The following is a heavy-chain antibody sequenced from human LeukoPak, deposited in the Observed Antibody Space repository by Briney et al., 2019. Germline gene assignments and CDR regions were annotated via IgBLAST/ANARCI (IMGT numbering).Heavy chain of an antibody. Sequence: SGTLSLTCAVCGGSFSVYYWSWIRQPPGKGLEWIGEINHSGSTNYNPSLKSRVTISVDTSKNQFSLKLSSVTAADTAVYYCARGRRNYYDSSGYYWESWGQGTLVTVSS. V-gene: IGHV4-34*01. D-gene: IGHD3-22*01. CDR2: INHSGST. CDR1: GGSFSVYY. CDR3: ARGRRNYYDSSGYYWES. J-gene: IGHJ5*02.